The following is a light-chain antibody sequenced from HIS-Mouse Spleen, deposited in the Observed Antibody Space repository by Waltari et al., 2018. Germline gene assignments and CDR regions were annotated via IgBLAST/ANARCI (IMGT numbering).Light chain of an antibody. J-gene: IGLJ2*01. CDR2: EGS. CDR1: SSDVGSYNL. Sequence: QSALTQPASVSGSPGPSLTISCPGTSSDVGSYNLVSWYQQHPGKAPKLMIYEGSKRPSGVSNRFSGSKSGNTASLTISGLQAEDEADYYCCSYAGSSTVVFGGGTKLTVL. V-gene: IGLV2-23*01. CDR3: CSYAGSSTVV.